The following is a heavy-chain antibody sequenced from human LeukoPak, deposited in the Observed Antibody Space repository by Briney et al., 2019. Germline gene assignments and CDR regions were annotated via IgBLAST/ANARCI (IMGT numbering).Heavy chain of an antibody. V-gene: IGHV3-9*01. J-gene: IGHJ4*02. CDR3: AKRHSSGYYKGAWFFGY. Sequence: PGGSLRLSCAASGFTFEDYAMHWVRQAPGKGLEWVSGISWNSGSIGYADSVKGRFTISRDNAKNSLYLQMNSLRAEDTAVYYCAKRHSSGYYKGAWFFGYWGQGTLVTVSS. D-gene: IGHD3-22*01. CDR1: GFTFEDYA. CDR2: ISWNSGSI.